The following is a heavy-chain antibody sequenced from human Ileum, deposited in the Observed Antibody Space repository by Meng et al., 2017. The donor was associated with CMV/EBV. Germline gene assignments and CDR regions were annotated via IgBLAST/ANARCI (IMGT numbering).Heavy chain of an antibody. V-gene: IGHV4-30-4*08. Sequence: QAQPQESGPGLLKPSETLSLRCTVSGASISSGDYFWSWIRQPPGKGLEWIGYIFFSGNTYYNPSLNNRVIISIDTPRNQFSLKVDSVTAADTAVYYCARFRIAALGNLFDPWGHGTLVTVSS. CDR1: GASISSGDYF. D-gene: IGHD6-13*01. CDR2: IFFSGNT. CDR3: ARFRIAALGNLFDP. J-gene: IGHJ5*02.